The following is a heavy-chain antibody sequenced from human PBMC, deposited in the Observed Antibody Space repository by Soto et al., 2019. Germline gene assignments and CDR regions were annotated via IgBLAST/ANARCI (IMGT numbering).Heavy chain of an antibody. CDR1: GGSISSYY. CDR2: IYASGVT. V-gene: IGHV4-4*07. CDR3: ERMRSNLFDP. D-gene: IGHD1-26*01. J-gene: IGHJ5*02. Sequence: SETLSLTCTVSGGSISSYYWSWIRQPAGKGLEWIGRIYASGVTNYNPSLKSRITMSVDTSRNHFSLKLTSVTAADTAVYYCERMRSNLFDPWGQGTLVTVSS.